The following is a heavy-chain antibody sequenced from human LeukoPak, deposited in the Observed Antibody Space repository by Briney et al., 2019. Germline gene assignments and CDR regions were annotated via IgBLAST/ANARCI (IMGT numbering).Heavy chain of an antibody. J-gene: IGHJ4*02. CDR2: INHSGST. Sequence: SETLSLTCTVSRGSISSSAYYWGWIRQPPGKGLQWIGEINHSGSTNYNPSLKSRVTISVDTSKNQISLKLNSVTAADTAVYYCARANRYDLYFDYWGQGTLVTVSS. D-gene: IGHD5-12*01. CDR1: RGSISSSAYY. CDR3: ARANRYDLYFDY. V-gene: IGHV4-39*07.